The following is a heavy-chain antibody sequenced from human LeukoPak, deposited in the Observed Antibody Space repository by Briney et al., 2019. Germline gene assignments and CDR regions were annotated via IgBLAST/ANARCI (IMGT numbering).Heavy chain of an antibody. V-gene: IGHV4-59*01. CDR2: IYYSGST. CDR1: GGSISSYY. J-gene: IGHJ3*02. D-gene: IGHD1-1*01. Sequence: SETLSLTCTVSGGSISSYYWSWIRQPPGKGLEWIGYIYYSGSTNYNPSLKSRVTISVDTSKNQFSLKLSSATAADTAVYYCARVRGYGAFDIWGQGTMVTVSS. CDR3: ARVRGYGAFDI.